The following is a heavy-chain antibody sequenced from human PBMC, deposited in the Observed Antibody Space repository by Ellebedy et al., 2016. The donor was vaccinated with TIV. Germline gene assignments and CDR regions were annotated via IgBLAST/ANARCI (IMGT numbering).Heavy chain of an antibody. CDR1: GFTFSDYA. Sequence: ESLKISCAASGFTFSDYAMSWVRQSPGKGLEWLGEINPSGTANYNPSLKSRVTMSVDTPEKQFSLRLTSVTAADAAVYYCARARGQYLYGSGSYFTHWGQGEVVTVSS. CDR3: ARARGQYLYGSGSYFTH. V-gene: IGHV4-34*01. D-gene: IGHD3-10*01. CDR2: INPSGTA. J-gene: IGHJ4*02.